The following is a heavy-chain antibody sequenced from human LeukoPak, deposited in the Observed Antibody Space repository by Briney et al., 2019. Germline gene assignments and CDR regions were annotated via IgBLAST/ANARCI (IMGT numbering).Heavy chain of an antibody. CDR2: ISSSSSYI. Sequence: GGSLRLSCAASGFTFSTYWMSWVRRAPGKGLEWVSSISSSSSYIYYADSVKGRFTISRDNAKNSLYLQMNSLRAEDTAVYYCAREGPRSYSYGQPFDYWGQGTLVTVSS. V-gene: IGHV3-21*01. D-gene: IGHD5-18*01. J-gene: IGHJ4*02. CDR1: GFTFSTYW. CDR3: AREGPRSYSYGQPFDY.